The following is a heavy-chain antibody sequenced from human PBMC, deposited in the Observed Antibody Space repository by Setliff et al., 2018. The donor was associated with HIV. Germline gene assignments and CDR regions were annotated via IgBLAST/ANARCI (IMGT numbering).Heavy chain of an antibody. V-gene: IGHV3-15*05. Sequence: PGGSLRLSCVVSGFIFSDHYMNWVRQAPGKGLEWVGRIRSKVDGGAADYAAPVKGRFTISRDDSKNTLYLQMSSLKTEDTAVYYCTTESVFLDYFFDYWGQGTLVTVSS. D-gene: IGHD3-9*01. CDR2: IRSKVDGGAA. CDR3: TTESVFLDYFFDY. CDR1: GFIFSDHY. J-gene: IGHJ4*02.